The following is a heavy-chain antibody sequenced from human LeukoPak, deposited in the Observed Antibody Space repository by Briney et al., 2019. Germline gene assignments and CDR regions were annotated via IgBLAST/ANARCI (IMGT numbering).Heavy chain of an antibody. Sequence: ASVKVSCKASGYTFTSYGISWVRQARGQGLEWMGWISAYNGNTNYAQKIQGRVTMTTDTSTSTAYMELRSLRSDDTAVYYCAREDGNDAGGEWFDPWGQGTLVTVSS. CDR2: ISAYNGNT. V-gene: IGHV1-18*04. CDR1: GYTFTSYG. CDR3: AREDGNDAGGEWFDP. J-gene: IGHJ5*02. D-gene: IGHD1-1*01.